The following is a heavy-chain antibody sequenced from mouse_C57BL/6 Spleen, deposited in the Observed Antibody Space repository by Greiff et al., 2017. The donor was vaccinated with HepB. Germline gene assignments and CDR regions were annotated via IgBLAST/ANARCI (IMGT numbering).Heavy chain of an antibody. Sequence: VQLQQSGAELVKPGASVKLSCKASGYTFTEYTIHWVKQRSGQGLEWIGWFYPGSGSIKYNEKFKDKATVTADKSSSTVYMELSRLTSEDAAVYFCARQEDLGAWFAYWGQGTLVTVSA. J-gene: IGHJ3*01. D-gene: IGHD4-1*01. CDR1: GYTFTEYT. V-gene: IGHV1-62-2*01. CDR3: ARQEDLGAWFAY. CDR2: FYPGSGSI.